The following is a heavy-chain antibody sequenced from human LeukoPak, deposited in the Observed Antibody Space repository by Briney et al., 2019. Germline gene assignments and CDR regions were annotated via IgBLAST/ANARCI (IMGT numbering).Heavy chain of an antibody. V-gene: IGHV1-2*02. J-gene: IGHJ3*02. CDR2: INPNSGGT. CDR3: ARGEVGVNNAFDI. CDR1: GYTFTCYY. Sequence: ASVKVSCKASGYTFTCYYMHWVRQAPGQGLEWMGWINPNSGGTNYAQKFQGRVTMTRDTSISTAYMELSRLRSDGTAVYYCARGEVGVNNAFDIWGQGTMVTVSS. D-gene: IGHD1-26*01.